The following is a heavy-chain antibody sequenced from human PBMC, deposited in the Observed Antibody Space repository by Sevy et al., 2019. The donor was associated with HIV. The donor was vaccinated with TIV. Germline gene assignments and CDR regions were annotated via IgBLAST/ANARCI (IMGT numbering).Heavy chain of an antibody. D-gene: IGHD1-26*01. V-gene: IGHV4-34*01. J-gene: IGHJ4*02. CDR2: VTDSRNT. CDR1: GGSFSDYY. CDR3: ARGVVVKSGSYRDLHFDS. Sequence: SETLSLTCVVFGGSFSDYYWTWIRQSPGEGLEWIGEVTDSRNTDYNPSLHRRVTMSLDTSEKEFSLQLRSVTVADTAVYYCARGVVVKSGSYRDLHFDSWGQGTLVTVS.